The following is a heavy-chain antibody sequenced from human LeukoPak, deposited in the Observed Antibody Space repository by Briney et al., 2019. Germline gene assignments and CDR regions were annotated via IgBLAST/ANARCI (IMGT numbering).Heavy chain of an antibody. V-gene: IGHV3-21*01. J-gene: IGHJ6*02. D-gene: IGHD6-6*01. CDR3: ARDPPPAAHYGMDV. Sequence: GGSLRLSCAPSGLSFSSYTIHWVRQAPGKGLEWVSSISSTSGYIHYADSVKGRFSISRDNAKNLVHLEMDILRAEDTAVYYCARDPPPAAHYGMDVWGQGTTVTVSS. CDR2: ISSTSGYI. CDR1: GLSFSSYT.